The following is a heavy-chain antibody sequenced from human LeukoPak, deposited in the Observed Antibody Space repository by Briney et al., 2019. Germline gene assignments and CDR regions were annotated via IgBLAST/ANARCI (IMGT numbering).Heavy chain of an antibody. CDR3: ARENDYYDSSGYFLF. J-gene: IGHJ4*02. D-gene: IGHD3-22*01. CDR2: IKQDGSEK. V-gene: IGHV3-7*01. Sequence: GGPLRLSCAASGFTFSSYWMSWVRQAPGKGLEWVANIKQDGSEKYYVDSVKGRFTISRDNAKNSLYLQMNSLRAEDTAVYYCARENDYYDSSGYFLFWGQGTLVTVSS. CDR1: GFTFSSYW.